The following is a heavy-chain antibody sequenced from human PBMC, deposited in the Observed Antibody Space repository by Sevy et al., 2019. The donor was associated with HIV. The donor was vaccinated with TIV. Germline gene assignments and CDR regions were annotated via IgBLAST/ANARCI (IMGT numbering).Heavy chain of an antibody. J-gene: IGHJ4*02. CDR1: GYTFASYD. Sequence: ASVKVSCTASGYTFASYDLNWVRQATGQGLEWMGWLTPNSGNTGYAQKFQGRVTITRDTSIGTAYMELSDLRSEDTAVYYCARGRGNLVTLDYWGQGTLVTVSS. CDR3: ARGRGNLVTLDY. V-gene: IGHV1-8*03. CDR2: LTPNSGNT. D-gene: IGHD2-21*02.